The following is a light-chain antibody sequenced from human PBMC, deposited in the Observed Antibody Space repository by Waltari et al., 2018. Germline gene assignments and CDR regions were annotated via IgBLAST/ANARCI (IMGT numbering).Light chain of an antibody. Sequence: NFMLTQPHSVSASPGKTVTLSCTGTGGSIASNYVQWYLQRPGSAPNTVIYEDDHRPPGVPDRFSGSIDISSNSAFLTISGLTTEDEADYYCQSYDSANNWVFGGGTQLTVL. CDR3: QSYDSANNWV. CDR1: GGSIASNY. CDR2: EDD. V-gene: IGLV6-57*02. J-gene: IGLJ3*02.